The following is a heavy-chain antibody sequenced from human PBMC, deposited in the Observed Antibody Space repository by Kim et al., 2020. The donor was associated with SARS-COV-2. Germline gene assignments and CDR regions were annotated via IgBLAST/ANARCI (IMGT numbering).Heavy chain of an antibody. CDR2: INHSGST. J-gene: IGHJ4*02. CDR1: GGSFSGYY. CDR3: ARGGGTAMVIGY. V-gene: IGHV4-34*01. D-gene: IGHD5-18*01. Sequence: SETLSLTCAVYGGSFSGYYWSWIRQPPGKGLEWIGEINHSGSTNYNPSLKSRVTISVDTSKNQFSLKLSSVTAADTAVYYCARGGGTAMVIGYWGQGTLV.